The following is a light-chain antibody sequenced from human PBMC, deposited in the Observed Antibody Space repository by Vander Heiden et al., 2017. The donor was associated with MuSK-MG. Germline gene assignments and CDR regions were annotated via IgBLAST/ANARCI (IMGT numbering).Light chain of an antibody. J-gene: IGLJ1*01. CDR3: SSFEGSGTCV. Sequence: QSAVTQPASVSGSPGQSITISCTGTSSNFANYNFVSWYQQHPGKAPKVLIYGVTKRPSGVSNRFSGSKSGNTASLTISGLQAEDEAEYYCSSFEGSGTCVFGTGTKVTVL. CDR2: GVT. V-gene: IGLV2-23*02. CDR1: SSNFANYNF.